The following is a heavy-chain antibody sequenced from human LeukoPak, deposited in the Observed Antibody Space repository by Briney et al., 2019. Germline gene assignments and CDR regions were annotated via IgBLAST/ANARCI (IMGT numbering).Heavy chain of an antibody. CDR1: GGSFSGYY. D-gene: IGHD4-17*01. J-gene: IGHJ4*02. CDR3: ARVRATVTTFYFDY. V-gene: IGHV4-34*01. CDR2: INHSGST. Sequence: SETLSLTCAVHGGSFSGYYWSWIRQPPGKGLEWIGEINHSGSTNYNPSLKSRVTISVDTSKNQFSLKLSSVTAADTAVYYCARVRATVTTFYFDYWGQGTLVTVSS.